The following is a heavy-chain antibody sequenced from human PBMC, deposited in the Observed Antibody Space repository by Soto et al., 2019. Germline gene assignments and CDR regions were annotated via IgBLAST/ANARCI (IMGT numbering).Heavy chain of an antibody. Sequence: GESLKISCKGSGYSFTSYWIGWVRQMPGKGLELMGIIYPGDSDTRYSPSFQGQVTISAEKSISTAYLQWSCLKTTDTAMYYCVRNDYNGNPADYWGQGTQVTVSS. V-gene: IGHV5-51*01. J-gene: IGHJ4*02. CDR3: VRNDYNGNPADY. CDR1: GYSFTSYW. CDR2: IYPGDSDT. D-gene: IGHD4-4*01.